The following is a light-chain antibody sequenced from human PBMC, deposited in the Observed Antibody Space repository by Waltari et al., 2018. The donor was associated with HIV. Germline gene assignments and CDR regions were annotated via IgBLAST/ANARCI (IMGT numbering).Light chain of an antibody. Sequence: DIVMTQSPLSLPVTPGEPASISCRSSQSLIHSIGYNYVDWYLQKPGQSPQVLIYLGSNRASGVPDRFSGSVSGTDFTLKISRVEPEDVGVYYCMQTLQTPWTFGQGTKVEIK. J-gene: IGKJ1*01. CDR3: MQTLQTPWT. CDR1: QSLIHSIGYNY. CDR2: LGS. V-gene: IGKV2-28*01.